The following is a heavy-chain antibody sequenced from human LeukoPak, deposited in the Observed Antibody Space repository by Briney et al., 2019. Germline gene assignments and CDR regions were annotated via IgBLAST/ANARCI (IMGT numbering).Heavy chain of an antibody. Sequence: ASVKVSCKASGYTFTSYGISWVRQAPGQGLEWMGWISAYNGNTNYAQKLQGRVTMTTDTSTSTAYMELRSLRSDDTAVYYCAKADYGDPLLHFDYWGQGTLVTVSS. CDR2: ISAYNGNT. CDR3: AKADYGDPLLHFDY. J-gene: IGHJ4*02. D-gene: IGHD4-17*01. V-gene: IGHV1-18*01. CDR1: GYTFTSYG.